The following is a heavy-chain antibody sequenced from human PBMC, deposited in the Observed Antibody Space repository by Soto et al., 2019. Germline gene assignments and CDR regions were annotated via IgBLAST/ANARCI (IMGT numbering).Heavy chain of an antibody. J-gene: IGHJ3*02. D-gene: IGHD5-12*01. CDR1: GGSISSYY. V-gene: IGHV4-59*01. Sequence: SETLSLTCTVSGGSISSYYWSWIRQPPGKGLEWIGYIYYSGSTNYNPSLKSRVTIPVDTSKNQFSLKLSSVTAADTAVYYCARDGGWLQLRYAFDIWGQGTMVTVSS. CDR3: ARDGGWLQLRYAFDI. CDR2: IYYSGST.